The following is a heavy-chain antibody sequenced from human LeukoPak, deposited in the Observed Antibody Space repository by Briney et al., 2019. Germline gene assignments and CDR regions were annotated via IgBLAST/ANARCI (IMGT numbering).Heavy chain of an antibody. CDR3: ARLYSSSSPEDY. V-gene: IGHV5-51*01. J-gene: IGHJ4*02. Sequence: GESLKISCRSSGYNFTSYWDGWVRQGSGEGLGWRGIIYPGDSDTRYSPSFQGQVTISADKSISTAYLQWSSLKASDTAMYYCARLYSSSSPEDYWGQGTLVTASS. CDR2: IYPGDSDT. CDR1: GYNFTSYW. D-gene: IGHD6-6*01.